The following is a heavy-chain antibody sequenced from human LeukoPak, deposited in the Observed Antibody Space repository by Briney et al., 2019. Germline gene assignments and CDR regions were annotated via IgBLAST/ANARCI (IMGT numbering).Heavy chain of an antibody. J-gene: IGHJ4*02. CDR1: GFTFSSCW. D-gene: IGHD3-10*01. CDR2: IKQDGSEK. Sequence: GGSLRLSCAASGFTFSSCWMSWVRQAPGKGLEWVANIKQDGSEKYYVDSVKGRFTISRDNAKNSLYLQMNSLRAEDTAVYYCARGGSGSWGQGTLVTVSS. V-gene: IGHV3-7*01. CDR3: ARGGSGS.